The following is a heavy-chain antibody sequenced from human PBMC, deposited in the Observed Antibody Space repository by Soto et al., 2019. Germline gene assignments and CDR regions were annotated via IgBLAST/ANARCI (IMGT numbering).Heavy chain of an antibody. CDR2: IYYSGST. J-gene: IGHJ6*02. CDR3: ARRRYFGGMDV. V-gene: IGHV4-39*01. Sequence: SETLSLTCTDSGGSISSSSYYWGWIRQPPGKGLEWIGSIYYSGSTYYNPSLKSRVTISVDTSKNQFSLKLSSVTAADTAVYYCARRRYFGGMDVWGQGTTVTVSS. D-gene: IGHD1-20*01. CDR1: GGSISSSSYY.